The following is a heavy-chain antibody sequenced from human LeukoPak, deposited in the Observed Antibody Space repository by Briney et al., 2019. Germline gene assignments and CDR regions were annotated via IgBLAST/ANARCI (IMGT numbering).Heavy chain of an antibody. CDR1: GFTFDDYA. CDR2: ISYDGSNK. V-gene: IGHV3-30-3*01. CDR3: AREAVVAPRSLDY. D-gene: IGHD2-15*01. Sequence: PGRSLRLSCAASGFTFDDYAMHWVRQAPGKGLEWVAVISYDGSNKYYADSVKGRFTISRDNSKNTLYLQMNSLRAEDTAVYYCAREAVVAPRSLDYWGQGTLVTVSS. J-gene: IGHJ4*02.